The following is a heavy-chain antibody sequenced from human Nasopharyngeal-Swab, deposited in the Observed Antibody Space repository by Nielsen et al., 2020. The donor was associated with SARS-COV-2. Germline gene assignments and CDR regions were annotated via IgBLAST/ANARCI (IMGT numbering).Heavy chain of an antibody. Sequence: GESLKISWVASGFTFDDYGLHLVRQVPGKGLEWVSLISWDGVNTYYADSVKGRFTISRDNSENSLFLQMNSLKTEDTALYYCARGVHYMSYFHTPPSDQWGQGTLVTVSS. V-gene: IGHV3-43*01. CDR3: ARGVHYMSYFHTPPSDQ. CDR1: GFTFDDYG. D-gene: IGHD1-1*01. J-gene: IGHJ4*02. CDR2: ISWDGVNT.